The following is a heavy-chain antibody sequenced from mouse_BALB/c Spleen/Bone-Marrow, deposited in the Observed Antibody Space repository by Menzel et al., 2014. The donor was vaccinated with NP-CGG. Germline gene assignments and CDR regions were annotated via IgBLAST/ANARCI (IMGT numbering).Heavy chain of an antibody. J-gene: IGHJ4*01. V-gene: IGHV1S135*01. CDR3: ARDWDYYAMDY. D-gene: IGHD4-1*01. CDR1: GYAFTSYN. CDR2: IDPYNGGT. Sequence: EVKLVESGPELVKPGASVKVSCKASGYAFTSYNMYWVKQSHGKSLEWIGYIDPYNGGTSQNQKFKGKATLTVDKSSSTAYMHLSSLTSEDSAVYYRARDWDYYAMDYWGQGTSVTVSS.